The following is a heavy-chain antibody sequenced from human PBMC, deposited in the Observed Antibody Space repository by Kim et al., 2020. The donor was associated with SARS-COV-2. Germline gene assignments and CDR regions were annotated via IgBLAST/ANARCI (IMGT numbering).Heavy chain of an antibody. CDR3: ATPKGYSGTQTGKPSVYYYGMDV. Sequence: SVKVSCKASGGTFSSYAISWVRQAPGQGLEWMGGIIPIFGTANYAQKFQGRVTITADESTSTAYMELSSLRSEDTAVYYCATPKGYSGTQTGKPSVYYYGMDVWGQGTTVTVSS. CDR2: IIPIFGTA. CDR1: GGTFSSYA. J-gene: IGHJ6*02. V-gene: IGHV1-69*13. D-gene: IGHD1-26*01.